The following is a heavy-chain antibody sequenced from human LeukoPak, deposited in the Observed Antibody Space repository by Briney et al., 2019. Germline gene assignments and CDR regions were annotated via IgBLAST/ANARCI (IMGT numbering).Heavy chain of an antibody. J-gene: IGHJ4*02. D-gene: IGHD3-10*01. CDR2: IYYSGST. CDR1: GGSISSYH. V-gene: IGHV4-59*01. Sequence: SETLSLTCTVSGGSISSYHWNWIRQPPGKGLEWIGYIYYSGSTNYNPSLKRRLTISVDTFKNQFSLKLSSVPPAATARYYGGSTHYNPSLKSRLTISVHTSKTQFSLKLSSVTAADTAVYYCARGPRISLVRGALELDYWGQGTLVTVSS. CDR3: GSTHYNPSLKSRLTISVHTSKTQFSLKLSSVTAADTAVYYCARGPRISLVRGALELDY.